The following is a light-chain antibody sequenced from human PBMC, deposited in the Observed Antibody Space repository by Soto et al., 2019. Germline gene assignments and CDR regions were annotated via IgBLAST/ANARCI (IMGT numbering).Light chain of an antibody. CDR3: QQYSTSPGT. V-gene: IGKV3-20*01. CDR2: GAS. Sequence: EIVLTQSPDTLSLYPGERATLSCRASQSIDSTHLVWYPQKPGQAPSILIFGASSRDTGIPDRFSGRGSRTDCTLTIRGLQPEDVEVDYCQQYSTSPGTFGQGTKVDI. CDR1: QSIDSTH. J-gene: IGKJ1*01.